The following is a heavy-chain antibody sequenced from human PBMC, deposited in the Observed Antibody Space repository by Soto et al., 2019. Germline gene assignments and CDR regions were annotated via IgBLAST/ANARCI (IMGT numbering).Heavy chain of an antibody. CDR2: IYHSGST. CDR3: ARVTVDSRRGFWLGTNWFDP. CDR1: GGSISSSNW. J-gene: IGHJ5*02. D-gene: IGHD6-13*01. V-gene: IGHV4-4*02. Sequence: QVQLQESGPGLVKPSGTLSLTCAVSGGSISSSNWWSWVRQPPGKGLEWIGEIYHSGSTNYNPSLKSRVTISVDKSKNQFSLKLSSVTAADTAVYYCARVTVDSRRGFWLGTNWFDPWGQGTLVTVSS.